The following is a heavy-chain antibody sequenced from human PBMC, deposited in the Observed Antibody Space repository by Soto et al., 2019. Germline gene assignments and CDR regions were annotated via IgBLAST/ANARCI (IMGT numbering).Heavy chain of an antibody. CDR3: ARAGGEWFGELAAWYY. CDR1: GFTFSTYW. J-gene: IGHJ4*02. CDR2: IRSDGTIT. V-gene: IGHV3-74*01. Sequence: GGSLRLSCAASGFTFSTYWMNWVRQAPGKGLMWVAGIRSDGTITSYADSVKGRFSISRDNSKNTLYLQMNSLRAEDTAVYYCARAGGEWFGELAAWYYWGQGTLVTVSS. D-gene: IGHD3-10*01.